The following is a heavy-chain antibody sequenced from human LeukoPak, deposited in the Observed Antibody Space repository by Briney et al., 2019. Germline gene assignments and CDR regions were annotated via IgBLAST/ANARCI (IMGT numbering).Heavy chain of an antibody. D-gene: IGHD4-17*01. Sequence: PGRSLRLSCAASGFTFSSYGMHWVRQAPGKGLKWVAVIWYDGSNKYYADSVKGRFTISRDNSKNTLYLQMNSLRAEDTAVYFCARAPNYGDSSYFDYWGQGTLVTVSS. CDR2: IWYDGSNK. CDR1: GFTFSSYG. V-gene: IGHV3-33*01. J-gene: IGHJ4*02. CDR3: ARAPNYGDSSYFDY.